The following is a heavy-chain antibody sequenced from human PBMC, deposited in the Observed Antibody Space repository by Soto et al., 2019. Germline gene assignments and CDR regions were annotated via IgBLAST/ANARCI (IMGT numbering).Heavy chain of an antibody. Sequence: SGPTLVKPTQTLTLTCTFSGFSLSTSGVGVGWIRQPPGKALEWLALIYWDDDKRYSPSLKSRLTITKDTSKNQVVLTMTNMDPVDTATYYCAHKSIAAAGIFALPWFDPWGQGTLVTVSS. CDR2: IYWDDDK. CDR1: GFSLSTSGVG. V-gene: IGHV2-5*02. J-gene: IGHJ5*02. CDR3: AHKSIAAAGIFALPWFDP. D-gene: IGHD6-13*01.